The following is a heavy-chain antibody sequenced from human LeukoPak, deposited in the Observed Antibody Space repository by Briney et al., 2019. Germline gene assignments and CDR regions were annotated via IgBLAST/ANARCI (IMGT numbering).Heavy chain of an antibody. V-gene: IGHV1-3*01. D-gene: IGHD1-26*01. Sequence: ASVKVSCKASGYTFTSYAMQWVRQAPGQRLEWMGWINAGNGNTKYSQKFQGRVTITRDTSASTAYMELSSLRSEDTAVYYCASPTTVSGSYGFDYWGQGTLVTVSS. J-gene: IGHJ4*02. CDR2: INAGNGNT. CDR3: ASPTTVSGSYGFDY. CDR1: GYTFTSYA.